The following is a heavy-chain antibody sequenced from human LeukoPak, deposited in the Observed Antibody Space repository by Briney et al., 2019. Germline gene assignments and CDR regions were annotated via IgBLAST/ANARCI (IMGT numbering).Heavy chain of an antibody. CDR2: ISAYNGNT. Sequence: AASVKVSCKASGYTFISYGISWVRQAPGQGLEWMGWISAYNGNTNYAQKLQGRVTMTTDTSTSTAYMELSRLRSDDTAVYYCARDHSYGSGAYYYYYYMDVWGKGTTVTVSS. CDR3: ARDHSYGSGAYYYYYYMDV. CDR1: GYTFISYG. D-gene: IGHD3-10*01. J-gene: IGHJ6*03. V-gene: IGHV1-18*01.